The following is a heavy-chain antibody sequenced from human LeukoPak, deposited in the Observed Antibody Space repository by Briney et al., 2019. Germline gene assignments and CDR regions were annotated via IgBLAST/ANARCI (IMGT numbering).Heavy chain of an antibody. CDR3: ARDRGLDYYDSSGFDY. Sequence: GASVTVSCKASGGTVSSYAISWVRQAPGQGLEWMGGIIPIFGTANYAQKFQGRVTITADESTGTAYMELSSLRSEDTAVYYCARDRGLDYYDSSGFDYWGQGTLVTVSS. CDR2: IIPIFGTA. J-gene: IGHJ4*02. D-gene: IGHD3-22*01. V-gene: IGHV1-69*13. CDR1: GGTVSSYA.